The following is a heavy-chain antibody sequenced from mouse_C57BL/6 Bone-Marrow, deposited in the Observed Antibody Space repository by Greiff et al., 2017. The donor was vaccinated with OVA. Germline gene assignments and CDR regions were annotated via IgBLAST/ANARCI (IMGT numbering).Heavy chain of an antibody. CDR3: ARPSLLLDYAMDY. Sequence: EVMLVESGGGLVKPGGSLKLSCAASGFTFSDYGMHWVRQAPEKGLEWVAYISSGSSTIYYADTVKGRFTISRDNAKNTLFLQMTSLRSEDTAMDYCARPSLLLDYAMDYWGQGTSVTVSS. D-gene: IGHD1-1*01. CDR2: ISSGSSTI. CDR1: GFTFSDYG. V-gene: IGHV5-17*01. J-gene: IGHJ4*01.